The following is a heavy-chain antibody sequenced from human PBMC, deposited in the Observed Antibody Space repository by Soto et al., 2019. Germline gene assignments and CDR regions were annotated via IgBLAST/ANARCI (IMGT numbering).Heavy chain of an antibody. CDR3: AKDPAYYDILTGGLTDPDP. D-gene: IGHD3-9*01. Sequence: GGSLRLSCAASGFTFSSYAMHWVRQAPGKGLEWVAVISYDGSNKYYADSVKGRFTISRDNSKNTLYLQMNSLRAEDTAVYYCAKDPAYYDILTGGLTDPDPWGQGTLVTVSS. CDR1: GFTFSSYA. CDR2: ISYDGSNK. V-gene: IGHV3-30-3*01. J-gene: IGHJ5*02.